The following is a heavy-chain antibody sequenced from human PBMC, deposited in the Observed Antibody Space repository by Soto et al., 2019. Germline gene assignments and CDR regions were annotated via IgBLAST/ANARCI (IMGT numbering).Heavy chain of an antibody. CDR3: ARGGLDY. V-gene: IGHV3-33*01. CDR2: MWYDGSNK. J-gene: IGHJ4*02. Sequence: QVQLVESGGGVVQPGRSLRLSCAASGFTFSSYGMHWVRQAPGKGLEWVAVMWYDGSNKYYADSVKGRFTISRDNSKNTLYLQMNSLRAEDTAVYYCARGGLDYWGQGTLVTVSS. D-gene: IGHD2-21*01. CDR1: GFTFSSYG.